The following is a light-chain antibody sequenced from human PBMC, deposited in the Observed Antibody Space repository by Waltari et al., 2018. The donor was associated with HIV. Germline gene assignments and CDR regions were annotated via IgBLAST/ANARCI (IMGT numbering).Light chain of an antibody. V-gene: IGKV1-12*01. CDR2: AAS. CDR1: QDVGDW. Sequence: DIQTTQFPSSVSASVGDRVTINCRTSQDVGDWLAWYQQKPGKAPRLLIYAASTLESGVPSRFSGSGSETEFSLSISSLQPEDSATYYCQQANSFPLSFGGGTKVEIK. CDR3: QQANSFPLS. J-gene: IGKJ4*01.